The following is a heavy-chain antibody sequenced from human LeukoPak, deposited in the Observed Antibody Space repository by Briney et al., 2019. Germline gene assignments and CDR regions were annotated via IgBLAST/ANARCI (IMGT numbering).Heavy chain of an antibody. CDR3: ARTPKGRTIPDYYYYMDV. D-gene: IGHD2-2*02. V-gene: IGHV4-39*07. Sequence: SETLSLTCTVSGGSISSSSYYWGWIRQPPVKGLEWIGSIYYGGSSYYNPSLKSRVTISVDTSKNQFSLKLSSVTAADTAVYYCARTPKGRTIPDYYYYMDVWGKGTTVTVSS. CDR2: IYYGGSS. J-gene: IGHJ6*03. CDR1: GGSISSSSYY.